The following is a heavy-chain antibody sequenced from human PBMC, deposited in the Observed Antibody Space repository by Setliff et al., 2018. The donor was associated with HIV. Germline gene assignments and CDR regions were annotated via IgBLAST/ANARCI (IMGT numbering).Heavy chain of an antibody. CDR1: VYIFTGHY. J-gene: IGHJ4*02. V-gene: IGHV1-2*02. Sequence: ASVKVSCQASVYIFTGHYMHWVRQAPGQGLEWMGWINPNSDGTNYAQKFQGRVTLTRDTSISTDYMELNSLRSAETAVYYCATGGDTPLVKCYYFHYWGQGTLVTVSS. CDR3: ATGGDTPLVKCYYFHY. CDR2: INPNSDGT. D-gene: IGHD5-18*01.